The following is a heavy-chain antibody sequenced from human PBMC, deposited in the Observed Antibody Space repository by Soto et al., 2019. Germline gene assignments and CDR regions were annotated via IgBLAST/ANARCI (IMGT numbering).Heavy chain of an antibody. D-gene: IGHD6-6*01. CDR3: AKDLTRQLAYWLDP. CDR2: INAHSGGT. J-gene: IGHJ5*02. V-gene: IGHV1-2*02. CDR1: GFSFTGYY. Sequence: ASVKVSCKASGFSFTGYYIHWLRQAPGQGLEWMGWINAHSGGTEYAQKFQGSVTLTRDTSIATAYLTLTSLTSDDTALYYCAKDLTRQLAYWLDPWGQGTQVTV.